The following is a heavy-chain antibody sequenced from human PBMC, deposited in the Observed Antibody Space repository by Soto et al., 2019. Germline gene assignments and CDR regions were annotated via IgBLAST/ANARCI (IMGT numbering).Heavy chain of an antibody. Sequence: QITLKESGPTLVKPTQTLTLTCTFSGFSLSTSGVGVGWIRQPPGKALELLAIIFWDDDKYYSPALKSSLTIPTDPSKNQVVLTMTNMDTVDTATYYCAHRLSTVTTWGGWFDPWGQGTLVTVSS. CDR2: IFWDDDK. CDR3: AHRLSTVTTWGGWFDP. CDR1: GFSLSTSGVG. V-gene: IGHV2-5*02. J-gene: IGHJ5*02. D-gene: IGHD4-17*01.